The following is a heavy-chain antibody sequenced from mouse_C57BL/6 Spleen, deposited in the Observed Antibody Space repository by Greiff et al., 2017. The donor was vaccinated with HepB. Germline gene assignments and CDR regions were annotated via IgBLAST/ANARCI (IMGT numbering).Heavy chain of an antibody. CDR2: ISSGGSYT. CDR1: GFTFSSYG. Sequence: DVHLVESGGDLVKPGGSLKLSCAASGFTFSSYGMSWVRQTPDKRLEWVATISSGGSYTYYPDSVKGRFTISRDNAKNTLYLQMSSLKSEDTAMYYCARPSLLGLRVDYWGQGTSVTVSS. CDR3: ARPSLLGLRVDY. D-gene: IGHD2-4*01. J-gene: IGHJ4*01. V-gene: IGHV5-6*01.